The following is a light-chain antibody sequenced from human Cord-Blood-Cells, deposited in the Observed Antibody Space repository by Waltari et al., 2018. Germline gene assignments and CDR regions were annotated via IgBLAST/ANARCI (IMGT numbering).Light chain of an antibody. Sequence: DIVMTQSPDSLALSLGERATINCKSSQSVVYSSNNKNYLAWYQQKPGQPPKLLIYWASTRESGVPDRFSGSGSGTDFALASSGLQAEDVAVYYCQQYYSTPLAFGGGTKVEIK. J-gene: IGKJ4*01. V-gene: IGKV4-1*01. CDR1: QSVVYSSNNKNY. CDR2: WAS. CDR3: QQYYSTPLA.